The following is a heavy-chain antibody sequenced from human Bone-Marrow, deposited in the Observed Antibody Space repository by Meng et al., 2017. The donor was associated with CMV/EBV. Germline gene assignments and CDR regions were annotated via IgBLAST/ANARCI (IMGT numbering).Heavy chain of an antibody. D-gene: IGHD4-17*01. CDR2: ISGSGGST. CDR1: GFTVSSNY. V-gene: IGHV3-23*01. J-gene: IGHJ4*02. CDR3: AKGMTTVTTAFDY. Sequence: ETLSLTCAASGFTVSSNYMSWVRQAPGKGLEWVSAISGSGGSTYYADSVKGRFTISRDNSKNTLYLQMNSLRAEDTAVYYCAKGMTTVTTAFDYWGQGTLVTVSS.